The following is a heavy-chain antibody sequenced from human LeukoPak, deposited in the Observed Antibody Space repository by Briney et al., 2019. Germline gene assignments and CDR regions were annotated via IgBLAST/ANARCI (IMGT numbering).Heavy chain of an antibody. D-gene: IGHD3-22*01. V-gene: IGHV3-7*03. CDR1: GFTFTSYW. CDR3: ARHPNYYDSSGYYKGFDC. J-gene: IGHJ4*02. CDR2: IKQDGSEK. Sequence: GGSLRLSCAASGFTFTSYWMSWVRQAPGKGLEWVASIKQDGSEKYYVDSVKGRFTISRDNAKNSLNLQMNNLRAEDTAVYYCARHPNYYDSSGYYKGFDCWGQGTLVTVSS.